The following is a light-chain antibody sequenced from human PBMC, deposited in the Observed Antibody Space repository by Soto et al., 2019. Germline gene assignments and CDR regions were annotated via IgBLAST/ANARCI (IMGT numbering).Light chain of an antibody. CDR1: SSDIGGYND. Sequence: QSVLTQPASVSGSPGQSITISCTGTSSDIGGYNDVSWYQQHPGKAPQVMIFEVTYRPYGISDRFSGSKSGNVASLTISGLQAEDEADYYSCYYRSGSAPYYVFRFGNKVTXL. V-gene: IGLV2-14*01. J-gene: IGLJ1*01. CDR3: CYYRSGSAPYYV. CDR2: EVT.